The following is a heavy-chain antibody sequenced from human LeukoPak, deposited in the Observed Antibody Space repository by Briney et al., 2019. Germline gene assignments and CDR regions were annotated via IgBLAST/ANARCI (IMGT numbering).Heavy chain of an antibody. Sequence: SETLSLTCTVSGGSISSSSYYWNWIRQPPGKGLEWVGYIYYSGSTNYNPSLKSRVTISVDTSKNQFSLRLTSVTAADTAVYYCARDALDAFDIWGQGTMVTVSS. CDR3: ARDALDAFDI. CDR2: IYYSGST. V-gene: IGHV4-61*01. J-gene: IGHJ3*02. CDR1: GGSISSSSYY.